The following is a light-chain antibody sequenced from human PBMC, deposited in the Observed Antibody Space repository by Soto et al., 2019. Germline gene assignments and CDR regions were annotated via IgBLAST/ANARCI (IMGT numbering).Light chain of an antibody. CDR3: QHPPTS. Sequence: EIVLTQSPGTLSLSPGERATLSCRASQSVSSSYLAWYQQKPGQAPRLLIYDASNRATGIPVRFAGSGSGTDFALTISSLEPEDFVLYYCQHPPTSFGGGTKVEI. CDR1: QSVSSSY. V-gene: IGKV3-20*01. J-gene: IGKJ4*01. CDR2: DAS.